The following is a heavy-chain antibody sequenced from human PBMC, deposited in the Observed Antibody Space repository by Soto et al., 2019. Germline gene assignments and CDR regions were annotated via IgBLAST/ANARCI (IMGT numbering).Heavy chain of an antibody. J-gene: IGHJ2*01. Sequence: PGGFLRLSCAASGLTFSSYEMNWVRQAPGKGLEWVSYISRSGSTIYYADSVKGRVTISRDNAKNSLYLQMNSLRAEDTAVHYCARDGRIRRPDWYFDLWGRGTLVTVSS. V-gene: IGHV3-48*03. CDR2: ISRSGSTI. D-gene: IGHD2-15*01. CDR1: GLTFSSYE. CDR3: ARDGRIRRPDWYFDL.